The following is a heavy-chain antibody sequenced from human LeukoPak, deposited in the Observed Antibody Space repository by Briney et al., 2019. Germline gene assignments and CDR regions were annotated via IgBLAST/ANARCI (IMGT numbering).Heavy chain of an antibody. J-gene: IGHJ4*02. V-gene: IGHV2-70*11. Sequence: SGPTLVNPTQTLTLTCTFSGFSLSTSGMCVSWIRQPPGKALEWLARIDWDDDKYYSTSLKTRLTISKDTSKNQVVLTMTNMDPVDTATYYCARTYYYGSGGLMGDYWGQGTLVTVSS. CDR2: IDWDDDK. D-gene: IGHD3-10*01. CDR3: ARTYYYGSGGLMGDY. CDR1: GFSLSTSGMC.